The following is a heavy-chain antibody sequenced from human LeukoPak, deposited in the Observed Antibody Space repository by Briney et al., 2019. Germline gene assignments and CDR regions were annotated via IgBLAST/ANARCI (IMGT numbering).Heavy chain of an antibody. V-gene: IGHV4-59*08. CDR2: IYYSGST. J-gene: IGHJ4*02. D-gene: IGHD4-23*01. CDR1: GGSISSYY. CDR3: ARHGGGNSLYYFDY. Sequence: SETLSLTCTVSGGSISSYYWSWIRQPPGKGLEWIGYIYYSGSTNYNPSLKSRVTISVDTSKNQFSLKLTSLTAADTALYYCARHGGGNSLYYFDYWGQGTLVTVSS.